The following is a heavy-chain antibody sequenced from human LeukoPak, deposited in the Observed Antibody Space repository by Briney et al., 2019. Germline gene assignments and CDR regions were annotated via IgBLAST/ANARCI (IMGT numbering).Heavy chain of an antibody. J-gene: IGHJ4*02. Sequence: QPGGSLRLSCAASGFTISDYSMNWVRRAPGKGLEWISYIRKITTTTYYADSVRGRFASSRDNAKNAVYLQMNSLRDDDTAVYYCTRDPEALDYWGQGTLVTVSS. CDR1: GFTISDYS. V-gene: IGHV3-48*02. CDR3: TRDPEALDY. CDR2: IRKITTTT.